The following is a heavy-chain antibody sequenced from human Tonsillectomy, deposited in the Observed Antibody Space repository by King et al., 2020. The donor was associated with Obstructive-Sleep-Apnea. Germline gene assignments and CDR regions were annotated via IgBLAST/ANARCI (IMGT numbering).Heavy chain of an antibody. Sequence: LQLQESGPGLVRPSETLSLTCTVSGGSISSRSYYWGWIRQPPGKGLEWVGGIYYSGSTNYNPSPKSRGTISVDTAKNQFSLRPSPGSAADTAVYYCAREGRYTGYDFDWGQGTLVTVSS. V-gene: IGHV4-39*07. CDR1: GGSISSRSYY. CDR2: IYYSGST. D-gene: IGHD5-12*01. J-gene: IGHJ4*02. CDR3: AREGRYTGYDFD.